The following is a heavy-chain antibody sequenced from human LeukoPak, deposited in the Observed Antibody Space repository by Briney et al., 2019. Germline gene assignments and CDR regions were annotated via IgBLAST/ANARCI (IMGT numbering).Heavy chain of an antibody. Sequence: SETLSLTCTVSGGSISSYYWSWIRQPPGKGLEWIGYIFDSGCTNYNPSLKSRVTISIDTSKKQFSLKLSSVTAADTAVYYCARAYYSNIYYYYYYMDVWGKGTTVTVSS. CDR2: IFDSGCT. CDR3: ARAYYSNIYYYYYYMDV. CDR1: GGSISSYY. V-gene: IGHV4-59*01. J-gene: IGHJ6*03. D-gene: IGHD4-11*01.